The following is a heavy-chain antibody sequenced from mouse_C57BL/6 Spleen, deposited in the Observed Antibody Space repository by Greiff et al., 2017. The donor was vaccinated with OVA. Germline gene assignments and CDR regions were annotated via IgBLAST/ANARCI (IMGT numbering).Heavy chain of an antibody. Sequence: QVQLKQPGAELVKPGASVKVSCKASGYTFTSYWMHWVKQRPGQGLEWIGRIHPSDSDTNYNQKFKGKATLTVDKSSSTAYMQLSSLTSEDSAVYYCAIVGVDYYGSSPWYFDVWGTGTTVTVSS. V-gene: IGHV1-74*01. D-gene: IGHD1-1*01. CDR1: GYTFTSYW. CDR2: IHPSDSDT. CDR3: AIVGVDYYGSSPWYFDV. J-gene: IGHJ1*03.